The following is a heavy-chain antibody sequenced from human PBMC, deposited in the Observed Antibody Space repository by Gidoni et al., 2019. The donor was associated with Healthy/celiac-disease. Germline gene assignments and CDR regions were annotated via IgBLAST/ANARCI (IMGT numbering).Heavy chain of an antibody. J-gene: IGHJ5*02. Sequence: QVQLQESGPGLVKPSETLSPTCTVSGGSISSYYWSWIRQPPGKGLVWIGYIYYSGSTNYNPSLKSRVTISVDTSKNQFSLKLSSVTAADTAVYYCARGRGEKGGPILNWFDPWGQGTLVTVSS. CDR1: GGSISSYY. V-gene: IGHV4-59*01. CDR2: IYYSGST. CDR3: ARGRGEKGGPILNWFDP. D-gene: IGHD3-10*01.